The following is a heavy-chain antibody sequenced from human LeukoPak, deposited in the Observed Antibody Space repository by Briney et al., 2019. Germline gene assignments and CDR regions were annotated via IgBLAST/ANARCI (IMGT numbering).Heavy chain of an antibody. D-gene: IGHD3-10*01. Sequence: SETLSLTCAVYGGSFSGYYWSWIRQPPGKGLEWIGEINHSGSTNYNPSLKSRVTISVDTSKNQFSLKLSSVTAADTAVYYCASSGRFRPPVYWGQGILVTVSS. CDR1: GGSFSGYY. J-gene: IGHJ4*02. CDR2: INHSGST. CDR3: ASSGRFRPPVY. V-gene: IGHV4-34*01.